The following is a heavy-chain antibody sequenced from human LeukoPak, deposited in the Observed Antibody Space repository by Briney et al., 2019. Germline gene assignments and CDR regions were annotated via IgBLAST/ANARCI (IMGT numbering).Heavy chain of an antibody. CDR1: GGSISSYY. V-gene: IGHV4-4*07. J-gene: IGHJ4*02. CDR3: ARFSGWSFFFDF. CDR2: IYTSGST. Sequence: PSETLSLTCTVSGGSISSYYWNWLRQPAGKGLEWIGRIYTSGSTNYNPSLTSRVTMSVDTSKNQFSLNLRSVTAADTAVYYCARFSGWSFFFDFWGQGTLVTVSS. D-gene: IGHD6-19*01.